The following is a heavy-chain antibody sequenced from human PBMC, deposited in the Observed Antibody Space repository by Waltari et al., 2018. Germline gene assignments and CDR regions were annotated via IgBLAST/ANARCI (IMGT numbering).Heavy chain of an antibody. CDR3: AARQLGWGY. V-gene: IGHV4-34*01. D-gene: IGHD6-13*01. J-gene: IGHJ4*02. Sequence: VQLQQWGAGLLQPSATLSLTCAVSRGSFGGYSCGWILQPPGKGLEWNGEINHSGSTNYNPSLKSRVTISVDTSKNQFSLKLSSVTAADTAVYYCAARQLGWGYWGQGTLVTVSS. CDR1: RGSFGGYS. CDR2: INHSGST.